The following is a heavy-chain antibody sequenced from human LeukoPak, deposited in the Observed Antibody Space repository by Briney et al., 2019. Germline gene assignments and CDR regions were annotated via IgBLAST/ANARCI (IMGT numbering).Heavy chain of an antibody. J-gene: IGHJ4*02. CDR3: ARGGHTYYDFWSGYPHFDY. CDR2: ISAYNGNT. CDR1: GYTFTGYG. D-gene: IGHD3-3*01. V-gene: IGHV1-18*01. Sequence: ASVKVSCKASGYTFTGYGISWVRQAPGQGLEWMGWISAYNGNTNYAQKLQGRVTMTTDTSTSTAYMELRSLRSDDTAVYYCARGGHTYYDFWSGYPHFDYWGQGTLVTVSS.